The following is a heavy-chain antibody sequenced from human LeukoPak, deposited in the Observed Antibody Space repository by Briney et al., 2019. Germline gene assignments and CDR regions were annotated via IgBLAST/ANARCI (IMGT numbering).Heavy chain of an antibody. J-gene: IGHJ6*02. Sequence: SETLSLTCTVSGGSISTYYWSWIRQPPGKGLEWIGYIYYSGSTNYSPSLKSRLTISLDTSHNQFSLSLSSVTAADTAVYYCTTSVGDWEPMFRYYYGMDVWGQGTTVTVSS. V-gene: IGHV4-59*08. D-gene: IGHD1-26*01. CDR1: GGSISTYY. CDR3: TTSVGDWEPMFRYYYGMDV. CDR2: IYYSGST.